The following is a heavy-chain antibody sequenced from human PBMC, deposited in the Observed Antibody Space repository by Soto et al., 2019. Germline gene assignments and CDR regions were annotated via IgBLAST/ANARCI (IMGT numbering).Heavy chain of an antibody. CDR2: ISGSGGST. V-gene: IGHV3-23*01. CDR1: GFTFSSYA. J-gene: IGHJ2*01. CDR3: AKTTNSIVAPRYWYFDL. Sequence: EVQLLESGGGLVQPGGSLRLSCAASGFTFSSYAMSWVRQAPGKGLEWVSDISGSGGSTFYADSVKGRFTISRDNSKNTLSLQMNSLRAEDTAVYYCAKTTNSIVAPRYWYFDLWGRGTLVTVSS. D-gene: IGHD5-12*01.